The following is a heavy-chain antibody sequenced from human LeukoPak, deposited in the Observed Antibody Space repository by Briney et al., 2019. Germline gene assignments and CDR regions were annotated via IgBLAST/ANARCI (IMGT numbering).Heavy chain of an antibody. D-gene: IGHD3-10*01. CDR3: ARDSKARFTMVRTHPLSIDY. CDR1: GGSISSYY. J-gene: IGHJ4*02. Sequence: SETLSLTCTVSGGSISSYYWSWIRQPAGKGLEWIGRIYTSGSTNYNPSLKGRVTMSVDTSKNQFSLKLSSVTAADTAVYYCARDSKARFTMVRTHPLSIDYWGQGTLVTVSS. V-gene: IGHV4-4*07. CDR2: IYTSGST.